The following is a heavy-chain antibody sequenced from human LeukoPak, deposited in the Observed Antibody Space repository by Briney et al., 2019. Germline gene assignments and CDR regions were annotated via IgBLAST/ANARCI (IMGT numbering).Heavy chain of an antibody. CDR3: ARVKWGGTEY. CDR1: GFTFSSYG. Sequence: GGSLRLSCAASGFTFSSYGMSWVRQAPGKGLEWVANIKKDGSEKNYVDSVKGRFTISRDNAKNTLYLQMNSLRAEDTAVYYCARVKWGGTEYWGQGTLVTVSS. V-gene: IGHV3-7*01. CDR2: IKKDGSEK. D-gene: IGHD1-26*01. J-gene: IGHJ4*02.